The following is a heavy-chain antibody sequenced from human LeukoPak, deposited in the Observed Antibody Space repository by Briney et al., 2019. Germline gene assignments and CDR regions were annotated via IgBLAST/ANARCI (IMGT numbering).Heavy chain of an antibody. D-gene: IGHD6-19*01. CDR1: GFTFSSYA. CDR2: IAYDGSNK. J-gene: IGHJ6*02. V-gene: IGHV3-30-3*01. Sequence: GGSLRLSCAASGFTFSSYAMHWVRQAPGKGLEWVAVIAYDGSNKYYADSVKGRFTISRDNSKNTLYLQMNSLRAEDTAVYYCARAGYSSGWYSRYYYGMDVWGQGTTVTVSS. CDR3: ARAGYSSGWYSRYYYGMDV.